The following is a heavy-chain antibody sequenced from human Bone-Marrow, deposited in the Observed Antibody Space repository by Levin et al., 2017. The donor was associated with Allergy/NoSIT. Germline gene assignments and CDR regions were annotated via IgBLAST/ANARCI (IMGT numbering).Heavy chain of an antibody. CDR3: LKDNTSPRPFDS. D-gene: IGHD6-6*01. CDR2: ISYDGSNK. CDR1: GFTFSSYG. V-gene: IGHV3-30*18. J-gene: IGHJ4*02. Sequence: GESLKISCAASGFTFSSYGLHWVRQAPGKGLEWVAVISYDGSNKFYADTVKGRFTISRDNSKNTLYLQMNSLRAEDTAVYYCLKDNTSPRPFDSWGQGTLVTVSS.